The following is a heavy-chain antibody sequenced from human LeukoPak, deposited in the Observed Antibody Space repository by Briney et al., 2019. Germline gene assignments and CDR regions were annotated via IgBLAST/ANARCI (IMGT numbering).Heavy chain of an antibody. Sequence: ASVKVSCKASGGTFSSYAISWVRQAPGQGLEWMGGIIPIFGTANYAQKFQGRVTITTDESTSTAYMELSGLRSEDTAVYYCARLGGYCSSTSCTNFDYWGQGTLVTVSS. CDR3: ARLGGYCSSTSCTNFDY. V-gene: IGHV1-69*05. D-gene: IGHD2-2*01. CDR1: GGTFSSYA. J-gene: IGHJ4*02. CDR2: IIPIFGTA.